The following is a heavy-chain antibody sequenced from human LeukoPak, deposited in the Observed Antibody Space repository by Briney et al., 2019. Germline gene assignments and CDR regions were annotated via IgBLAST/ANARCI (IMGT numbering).Heavy chain of an antibody. V-gene: IGHV3-23*01. CDR1: GFTFSSYA. J-gene: IGHJ4*02. CDR3: AKGYDSSGYPATAFDY. CDR2: ISGSGGST. D-gene: IGHD3-22*01. Sequence: GGSLRLSCAASGFTFSSYAMSWVRQAAGKGLEWVSAISGSGGSTYYADSVKGRFTISRDNSKNTLYLQMNSLRAEDTAVYYCAKGYDSSGYPATAFDYWGQGTLVTVSS.